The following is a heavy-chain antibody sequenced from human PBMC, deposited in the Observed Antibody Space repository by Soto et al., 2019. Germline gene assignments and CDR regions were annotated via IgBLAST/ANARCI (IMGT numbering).Heavy chain of an antibody. CDR1: GFTFSSYD. D-gene: IGHD3-16*02. J-gene: IGHJ4*02. Sequence: GGSLRLSCAASGFTFSSYDMHWVRQAPGKGLEWVSAIGTAGDTYYPGSVKGRFTISRENAKNSLYLQMNSLRAEDTAVYYCARAPLRYDIQGGFDYWGQGTLVTVSS. V-gene: IGHV3-13*01. CDR3: ARAPLRYDIQGGFDY. CDR2: IGTAGDT.